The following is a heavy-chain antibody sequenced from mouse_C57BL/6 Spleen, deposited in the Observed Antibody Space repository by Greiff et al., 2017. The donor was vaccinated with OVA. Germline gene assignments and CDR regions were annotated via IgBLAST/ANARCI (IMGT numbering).Heavy chain of an antibody. V-gene: IGHV1-50*01. J-gene: IGHJ4*01. CDR3: ALTGNYAMDY. CDR2: IDPSDSYT. CDR1: GYTFTSYW. Sequence: QVQLQQPGAELVKPGASVKLSCKASGYTFTSYWMQWVKQRPGQGLEWIGAIDPSDSYTNYNQKFKGKATLTVDTSSSTAYMQLSSLTSEDSAVYYCALTGNYAMDYWGQGTSVTVSS. D-gene: IGHD4-1*01.